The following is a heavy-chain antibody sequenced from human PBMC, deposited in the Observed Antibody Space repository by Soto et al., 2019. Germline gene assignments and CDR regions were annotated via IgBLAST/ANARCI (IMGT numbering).Heavy chain of an antibody. Sequence: PGGALRLSCAASGFTFSSYSMNWVRQAPGKGLERVSSISSSSSSIYYADSVKGRFTISRDNSKNTLYLQMNSLRAEDTAVYYCAKVNSPVVITTTVYYYYGMDVWGQGTTVTVSS. D-gene: IGHD3-22*01. J-gene: IGHJ6*02. V-gene: IGHV3-21*04. CDR2: ISSSSSSI. CDR1: GFTFSSYS. CDR3: AKVNSPVVITTTVYYYYGMDV.